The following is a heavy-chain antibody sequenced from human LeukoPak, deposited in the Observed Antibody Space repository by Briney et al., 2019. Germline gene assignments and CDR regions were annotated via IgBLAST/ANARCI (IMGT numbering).Heavy chain of an antibody. CDR1: GYTFTGYY. V-gene: IGHV1-2*02. CDR3: ARDLGYCSSTCCYTYFDY. Sequence: ASVKVSCKASGYTFTGYYMHWVRQAPGQGLEWMGWINPNSGGTNYAQKFQGRVTMTRDTSISTAYMELSRLRSDDTAVYYCARDLGYCSSTCCYTYFDYWGQGTLVTVSS. CDR2: INPNSGGT. J-gene: IGHJ4*02. D-gene: IGHD2-2*02.